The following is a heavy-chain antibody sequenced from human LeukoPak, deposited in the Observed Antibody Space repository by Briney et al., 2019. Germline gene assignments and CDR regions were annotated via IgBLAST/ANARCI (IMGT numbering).Heavy chain of an antibody. Sequence: SETLPLTCTVSGGSISGSSYYWGWIRQPPGKGLEWIGSIYYSGSTYYNPSLKSRVTISVDTSKNQFSLKLSSVTAADTAVYYCASGSGMIWGQGTLVTVSS. CDR3: ASGSGMI. CDR2: IYYSGST. V-gene: IGHV4-39*07. J-gene: IGHJ4*02. CDR1: GGSISGSSYY. D-gene: IGHD3-10*01.